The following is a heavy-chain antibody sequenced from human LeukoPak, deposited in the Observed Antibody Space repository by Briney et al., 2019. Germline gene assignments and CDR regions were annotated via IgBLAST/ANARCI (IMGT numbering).Heavy chain of an antibody. D-gene: IGHD3-10*01. Sequence: GGSLRLSCAASGVMFPSYWMTWVRQAPGKGLEWVANIKQDGGEKYYVDSVKGRFTIFRDNAKNSVYLQMNSLRAEDTAVYYCARRHHFGFLDSWGQGTLATVSS. CDR3: ARRHHFGFLDS. CDR1: GVMFPSYW. J-gene: IGHJ4*02. CDR2: IKQDGGEK. V-gene: IGHV3-7*04.